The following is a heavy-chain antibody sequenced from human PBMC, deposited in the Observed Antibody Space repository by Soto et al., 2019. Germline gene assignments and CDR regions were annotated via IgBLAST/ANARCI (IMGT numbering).Heavy chain of an antibody. CDR3: ARGGYSLLNYYYYGMDV. J-gene: IGHJ6*02. Sequence: QVQLVQSGAEVKKPGSSVKVSCKASGGTFSSYAISWVRQAPGQGLEWMGGIIPIFGTANYAQKFQGRVTITADKSTSTAYMELSSLRSEDTAVYYCARGGYSLLNYYYYGMDVWGQGTTVTVSS. CDR1: GGTFSSYA. D-gene: IGHD5-18*01. CDR2: IIPIFGTA. V-gene: IGHV1-69*06.